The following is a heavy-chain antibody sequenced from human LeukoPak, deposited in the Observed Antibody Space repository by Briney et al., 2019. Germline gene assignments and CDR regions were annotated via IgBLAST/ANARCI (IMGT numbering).Heavy chain of an antibody. J-gene: IGHJ2*01. Sequence: SETLSLTCTVSGGSISNFYWSWIRQPAGKGLEWIGRVFTTGTTNYNPSLKSRVTMSVDTSKIQFSLNLSSVTAADTAVYYCARVSSSWYQDWYFDLWGRGTLVTVSS. CDR2: VFTTGTT. V-gene: IGHV4-4*07. D-gene: IGHD6-13*01. CDR1: GGSISNFY. CDR3: ARVSSSWYQDWYFDL.